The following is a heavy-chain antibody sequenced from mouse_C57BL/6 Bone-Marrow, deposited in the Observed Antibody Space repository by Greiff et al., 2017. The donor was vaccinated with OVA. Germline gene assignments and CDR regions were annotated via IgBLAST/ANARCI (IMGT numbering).Heavy chain of an antibody. J-gene: IGHJ2*01. V-gene: IGHV1-19*01. CDR1: GYTFTDYY. CDR3: ARYYDYDADY. CDR2: INPYNGGT. D-gene: IGHD2-4*01. Sequence: EVQLQQSGPVLVKPGASVKMSCKASGYTFTDYYMNWVKQSHGKSLEWIGVINPYNGGTSYNQKFKGKATLTVDKSSSTAYMELNSLTSEDSAVYYCARYYDYDADYWGQGTTLTVSS.